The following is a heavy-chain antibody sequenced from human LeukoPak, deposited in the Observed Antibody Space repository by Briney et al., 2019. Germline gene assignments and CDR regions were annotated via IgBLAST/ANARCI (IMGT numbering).Heavy chain of an antibody. Sequence: SETLSLTCTVSGGSISSDYWNWIRQPPGKGLEWIAYIYYTGSTNYNPSLKSRVTISLDTSKNQFSLKLNSVTAADTAIYYCARVASSSWSSFDYWGQGILVTVSS. CDR2: IYYTGST. J-gene: IGHJ4*02. CDR3: ARVASSSWSSFDY. CDR1: GGSISSDY. V-gene: IGHV4-59*08. D-gene: IGHD6-13*01.